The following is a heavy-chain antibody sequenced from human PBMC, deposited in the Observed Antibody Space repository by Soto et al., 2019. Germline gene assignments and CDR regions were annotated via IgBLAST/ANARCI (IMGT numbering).Heavy chain of an antibody. J-gene: IGHJ3*02. CDR2: ISAYNGNT. CDR1: GYTFTSYG. Sequence: ASVKVSCKASGYTFTSYGISWVRQAPGQGLEWMGWISAYNGNTNYAQKLQGRVTMTTDTSTSTAYMELRSLRSDDTAVYYCAVTTAPNDAFDIWGQGTMVTVSS. V-gene: IGHV1-18*01. D-gene: IGHD4-17*01. CDR3: AVTTAPNDAFDI.